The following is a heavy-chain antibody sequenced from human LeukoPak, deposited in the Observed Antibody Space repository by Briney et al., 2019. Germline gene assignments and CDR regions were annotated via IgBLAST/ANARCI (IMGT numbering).Heavy chain of an antibody. V-gene: IGHV3-30*02. CDR2: IRYDGSNK. J-gene: IGHJ4*02. Sequence: GGSLRLSCAASGFTFSSYGMHWVRQAPGKGLEWVAFIRYDGSNKYYADSVKGRFTISRDNSKNTLYLQMNSLKTEDTAVYYCTTNWGDYWGQGTLVTVSS. CDR3: TTNWGDY. D-gene: IGHD7-27*01. CDR1: GFTFSSYG.